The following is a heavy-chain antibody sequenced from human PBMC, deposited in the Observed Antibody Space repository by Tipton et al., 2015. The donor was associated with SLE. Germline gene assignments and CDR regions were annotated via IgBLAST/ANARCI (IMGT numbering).Heavy chain of an antibody. V-gene: IGHV4-39*07. D-gene: IGHD1-26*01. J-gene: IGHJ4*02. Sequence: GLVKPSETLSLTCTVSGGSISSSSYYWGWIRQPPGKGLEWIGSIYYSGGTYYNPSLKSRVTISVDTSKNQFSLKLSSVTAADTAVYYCAGMSYPREGYFDYWGQGTLVTVSS. CDR1: GGSISSSSYY. CDR3: AGMSYPREGYFDY. CDR2: IYYSGGT.